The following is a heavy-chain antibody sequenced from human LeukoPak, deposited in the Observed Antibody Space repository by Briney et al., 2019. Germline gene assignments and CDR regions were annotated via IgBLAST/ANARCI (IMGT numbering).Heavy chain of an antibody. CDR1: GFTFSSYA. D-gene: IGHD1-26*01. V-gene: IGHV3-48*04. J-gene: IGHJ4*02. CDR3: ARDQGGTYSWDY. Sequence: GGSLRLSCAASGFTFSSYAMSWVRQAPGKGLEWISYISSGSSVIEYADSVKGRFRISRDNAKNSLFLQMNSLRAEDTAVYYCARDQGGTYSWDYWGQGTLVTVSS. CDR2: ISSGSSVI.